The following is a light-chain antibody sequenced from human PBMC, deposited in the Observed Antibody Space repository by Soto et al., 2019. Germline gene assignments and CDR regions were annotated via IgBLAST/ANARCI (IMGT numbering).Light chain of an antibody. V-gene: IGLV2-14*01. Sequence: QPASVCRSPGPSITISCTGTSADVGGYKYVSWLQQHPGKVPKLLIYDVTSRPSGVSNRFSGSKSGNTASLIISGLQAEDEADYYCISYTSSDTYVFGTGTKVTVL. CDR1: SADVGGYKY. J-gene: IGLJ1*01. CDR2: DVT. CDR3: ISYTSSDTYV.